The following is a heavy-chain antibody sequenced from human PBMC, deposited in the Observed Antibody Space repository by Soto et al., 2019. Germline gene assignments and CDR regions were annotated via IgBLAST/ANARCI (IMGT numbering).Heavy chain of an antibody. V-gene: IGHV3-53*04. D-gene: IGHD1-26*01. Sequence: GGSLRLSCAASGFTVSSNYMSWVRQAPGKGLEWVSVIYSGGSTYYADSVKGRFTISRHNSKNTLYLQMNSLRAEDTAVYYCARAGGTYSTRVFVYWGQGTLVTVSS. CDR1: GFTVSSNY. CDR3: ARAGGTYSTRVFVY. J-gene: IGHJ4*02. CDR2: IYSGGST.